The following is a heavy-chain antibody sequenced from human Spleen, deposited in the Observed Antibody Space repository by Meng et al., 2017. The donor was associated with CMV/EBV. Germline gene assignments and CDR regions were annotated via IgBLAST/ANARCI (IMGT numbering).Heavy chain of an antibody. J-gene: IGHJ4*02. Sequence: QVQLQQWGAGLLTPSXXLSLTCAVYGGSFSGYYWCWIRQPPGKGLEWIGEINHSGSTNYNPSLKSRVTISVDTSKNQFSLKLSSVTAADTAVYYCARGAAGVFDYWGQGTLVTVSS. CDR2: INHSGST. CDR3: ARGAAGVFDY. CDR1: GGSFSGYY. V-gene: IGHV4-34*01. D-gene: IGHD6-13*01.